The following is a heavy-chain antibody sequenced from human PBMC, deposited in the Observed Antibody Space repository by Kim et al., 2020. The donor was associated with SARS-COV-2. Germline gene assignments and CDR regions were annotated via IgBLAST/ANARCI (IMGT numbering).Heavy chain of an antibody. CDR1: GFTFSSYA. CDR2: ISYDGSNK. CDR3: ASASHSSSWYYFDY. J-gene: IGHJ4*02. V-gene: IGHV3-30*04. Sequence: GGSLRLSCAASGFTFSSYAMHWVRQAPGKGLEWVAVISYDGSNKYYADSVKGRFTISRDNSKNTLYLQMNSLRAEDTAVYYCASASHSSSWYYFDYWGQG. D-gene: IGHD6-13*01.